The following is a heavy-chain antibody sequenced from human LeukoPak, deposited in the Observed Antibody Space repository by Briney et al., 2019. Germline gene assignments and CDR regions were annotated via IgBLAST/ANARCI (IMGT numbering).Heavy chain of an antibody. CDR3: ASSPDYYGSGSPPSGMDV. V-gene: IGHV3-21*01. D-gene: IGHD3-10*01. Sequence: GGSLRLSCAASGFTFSSCSMNWVRQAPGKGLECVSSISSSRCYIYYADSVKGRFTLSRDNAKNSLSLQMNSLRAEDTAVYYCASSPDYYGSGSPPSGMDVWGKGTTVTVSS. J-gene: IGHJ6*04. CDR1: GFTFSSCS. CDR2: ISSSRCYI.